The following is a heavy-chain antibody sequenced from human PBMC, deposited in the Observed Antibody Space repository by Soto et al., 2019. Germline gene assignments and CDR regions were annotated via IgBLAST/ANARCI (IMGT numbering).Heavy chain of an antibody. CDR1: GYTFTGYY. D-gene: IGHD2-2*01. CDR2: INPNSGGT. J-gene: IGHJ5*02. CDR3: ARAYFSSPSCYWFDP. Sequence: ASVKVACKASGYTFTGYYMHWVRQAPGQGLEWMGWINPNSGGTNYAQKFQGRVTMTRDTSISTAYMELSRLRSDDTAVYYCARAYFSSPSCYWFDPSCQGTLVTVSS. V-gene: IGHV1-2*02.